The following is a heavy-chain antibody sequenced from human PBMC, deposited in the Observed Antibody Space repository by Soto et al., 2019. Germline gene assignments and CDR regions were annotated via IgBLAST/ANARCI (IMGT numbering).Heavy chain of an antibody. Sequence: SETLSLTCTVSGGSISSGGYYWSWIRQHPGKGLEWIGYIYYSGSTYYNPSLKSRVTISVDTSKNQFSLKLSSVTAADTAVYYCAREVDWNYYFDYWGQGTLVTVSS. CDR3: AREVDWNYYFDY. CDR2: IYYSGST. J-gene: IGHJ4*02. V-gene: IGHV4-31*03. D-gene: IGHD1-7*01. CDR1: GGSISSGGYY.